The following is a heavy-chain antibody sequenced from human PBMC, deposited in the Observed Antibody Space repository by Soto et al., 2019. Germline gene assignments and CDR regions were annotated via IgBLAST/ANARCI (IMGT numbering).Heavy chain of an antibody. D-gene: IGHD3-22*01. CDR3: ALRRLRDSMDFDY. J-gene: IGHJ4*02. CDR1: GYTFTSYA. CDR2: ISAYNGNT. V-gene: IGHV1-18*01. Sequence: ASVKVSCKASGYTFTSYAMHWVRQAPGQRLEWMGWISAYNGNTNYAQKLQGRVTMTTDTSTSTAYMELRSLRSDDTAVYYCALRRLRDSMDFDYWGQGTLVTVSS.